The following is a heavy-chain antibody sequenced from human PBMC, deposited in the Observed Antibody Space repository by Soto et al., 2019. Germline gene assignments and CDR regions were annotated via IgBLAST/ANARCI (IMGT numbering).Heavy chain of an antibody. CDR1: GFTFSDYY. J-gene: IGHJ6*03. CDR2: ISSSGSTI. Sequence: GGSLRLSCAASGFTFSDYYMSWIRQAPGKGLEWVSYISSSGSTIYYADSVKGRFTISRDNAKNSLYLQMNSLRAEDTAVYYCARGISYCTNGVCYTGAYYYYYMDVWGKGTTVTVSS. V-gene: IGHV3-11*01. CDR3: ARGISYCTNGVCYTGAYYYYYMDV. D-gene: IGHD2-8*01.